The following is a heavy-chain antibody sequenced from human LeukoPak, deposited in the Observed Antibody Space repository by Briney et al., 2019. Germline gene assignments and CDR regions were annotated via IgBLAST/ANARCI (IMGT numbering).Heavy chain of an antibody. J-gene: IGHJ4*02. CDR1: GFTSSNAW. V-gene: IGHV3-15*01. D-gene: IGHD3-9*01. CDR2: IISKTDGGTT. CDR3: TTMDGYYDILTGYYRPSDY. Sequence: PGGSLRLSCAASGFTSSNAWMNWVRQAPEKGMEWVGRIISKTDGGTTVAAAHVKGRFTISRDDSKNTLYLEMNSLKTEDTAVYYCTTMDGYYDILTGYYRPSDYWGQGILVTVSS.